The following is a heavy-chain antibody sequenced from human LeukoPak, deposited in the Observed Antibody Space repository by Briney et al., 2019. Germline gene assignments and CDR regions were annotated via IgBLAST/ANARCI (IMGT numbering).Heavy chain of an antibody. D-gene: IGHD2-15*01. Sequence: SETLSLTCTVSGGSISSYYWSWIRQPPGKGLEWIGYIYYSGSAKYNPSLKSRVTKSVDTSKNQFSLKLSSVTAADTAVYYCAGFMGSRDYWGQGTLVTVSS. V-gene: IGHV4-59*01. CDR3: AGFMGSRDY. J-gene: IGHJ4*02. CDR2: IYYSGSA. CDR1: GGSISSYY.